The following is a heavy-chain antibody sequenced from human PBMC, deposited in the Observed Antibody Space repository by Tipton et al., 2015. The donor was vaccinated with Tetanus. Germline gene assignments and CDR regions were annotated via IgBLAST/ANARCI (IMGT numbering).Heavy chain of an antibody. Sequence: LSCTVSGGXXXSGXXXWXXXRQXXXKGXXXIGYISSXGDTHXPPSLKSRVXILLDXSKSXFSLKXSSVTXADTAVYYCARTXXXRGXNYYDGXDVXXXGTXXTV. J-gene: IGHJ6*01. V-gene: IGHV4-30-4*01. CDR3: ARTXXXRGXNYYDGXDV. CDR1: GGXXXSGXXX. CDR2: ISSXGDT.